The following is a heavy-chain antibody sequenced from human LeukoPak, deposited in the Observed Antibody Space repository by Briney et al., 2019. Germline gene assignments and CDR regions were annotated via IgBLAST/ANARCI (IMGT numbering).Heavy chain of an antibody. CDR2: IYPGDSDT. J-gene: IGHJ3*02. CDR1: GYSFTSYW. D-gene: IGHD2-2*02. V-gene: IGHV5-51*01. CDR3: ARGYCSSTSCYKFAFDI. Sequence: GESLKISFKGSGYSFTSYWIGWVRQVPGKGLEWMGIIYPGDSDTRYSPSFQGQVTISADKSISTAYLQWSSLKASDTAMYYCARGYCSSTSCYKFAFDIWGQGTMVTVSS.